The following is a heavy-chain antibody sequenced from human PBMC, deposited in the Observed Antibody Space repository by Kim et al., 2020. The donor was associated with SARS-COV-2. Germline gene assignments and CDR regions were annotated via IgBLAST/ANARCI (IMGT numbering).Heavy chain of an antibody. CDR1: GGSISGSNYY. V-gene: IGHV4-39*07. Sequence: SETLSLTCTVSGGSISGSNYYWGWIRQPPGKGLEWIGSIHYSGSTYYNPSLRSRVTISVDTSKNQFSLKLSSVTAADTAVYYCARDIISRGRFEGDYYYYGMDVWGQGTTVTVSS. D-gene: IGHD3-16*01. CDR2: IHYSGST. J-gene: IGHJ6*02. CDR3: ARDIISRGRFEGDYYYYGMDV.